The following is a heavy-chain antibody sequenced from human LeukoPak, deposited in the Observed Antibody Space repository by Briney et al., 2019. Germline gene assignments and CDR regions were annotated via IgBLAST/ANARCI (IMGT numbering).Heavy chain of an antibody. J-gene: IGHJ4*02. CDR3: ARGRPHGNDY. V-gene: IGHV3-74*01. CDR1: GFTFSSYW. CDR2: IASDGSST. D-gene: IGHD4-23*01. Sequence: GGSLRLSCAASGFTFSSYWMNWVRQALGKGLVWVSRIASDGSSTTYADSVKGRFSISRDNAKNTLYLQMNSLRVEDTAVYYCARGRPHGNDYWGQGTLVTVSS.